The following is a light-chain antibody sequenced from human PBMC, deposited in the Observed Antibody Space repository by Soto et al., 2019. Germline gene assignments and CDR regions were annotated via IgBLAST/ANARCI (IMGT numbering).Light chain of an antibody. Sequence: EIVLTQSPGTLSLSPGERATLSCRASQSVSSSYLAWYQQKPGQAPRLLIYGASSRATGIPDRFSGSGSGTGFTLTISRLEPEDFAVYYCQQYGSSSGLTFGGGTKVEIK. V-gene: IGKV3-20*01. CDR3: QQYGSSSGLT. CDR2: GAS. CDR1: QSVSSSY. J-gene: IGKJ4*01.